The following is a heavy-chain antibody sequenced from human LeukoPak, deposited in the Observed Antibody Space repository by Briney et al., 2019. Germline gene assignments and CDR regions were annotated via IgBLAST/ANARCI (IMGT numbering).Heavy chain of an antibody. CDR2: IKGDGSVK. Sequence: GGSLRLSCAASGLTFSNTWMAWVRQVPGKGLEWVANIKGDGSVKYHVDSVKGRFTISRDNARNSLYLQMNSLRAEDTAIYYCARDPAYGALDYWGPGTQVTVSS. CDR1: GLTFSNTW. V-gene: IGHV3-7*01. CDR3: ARDPAYGALDY. D-gene: IGHD4-17*01. J-gene: IGHJ4*02.